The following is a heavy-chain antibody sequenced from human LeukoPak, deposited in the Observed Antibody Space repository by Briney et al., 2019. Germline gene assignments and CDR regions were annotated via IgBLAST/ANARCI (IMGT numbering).Heavy chain of an antibody. V-gene: IGHV4-59*01. D-gene: IGHD3-9*01. Sequence: ASETLSLTCTVAGGSISSYYWSWIRQPPGKGLEWIGYIYYSGSTNYNPSLKSRVTISVKTSKNQFSLKLRSVTAADTAVYYCARVTGYTIEDYFDYWGQGTLVTVSS. CDR3: ARVTGYTIEDYFDY. J-gene: IGHJ4*02. CDR2: IYYSGST. CDR1: GGSISSYY.